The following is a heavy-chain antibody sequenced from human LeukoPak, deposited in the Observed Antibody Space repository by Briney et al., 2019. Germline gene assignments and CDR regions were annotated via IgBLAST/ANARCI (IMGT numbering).Heavy chain of an antibody. Sequence: GVSLRLSCAASGFTFSSYGMHWVRQAPGKGLERVAFIRYDGSNKYYADSVKGRFTISRDNSKNTLYLQMNSLRAEDTAVYYCAKDKGSSWYGGPDYWGQGTLVTVSS. D-gene: IGHD6-13*01. CDR1: GFTFSSYG. CDR3: AKDKGSSWYGGPDY. J-gene: IGHJ4*02. V-gene: IGHV3-30*02. CDR2: IRYDGSNK.